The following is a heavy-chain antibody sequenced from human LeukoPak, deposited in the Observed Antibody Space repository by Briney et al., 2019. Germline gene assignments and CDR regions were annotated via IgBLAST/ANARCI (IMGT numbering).Heavy chain of an antibody. D-gene: IGHD2-21*01. V-gene: IGHV3-64*01. CDR1: GFTFSSYA. J-gene: IGHJ4*02. Sequence: GGSLRLSCAASGFTFSSYAMHWVRQAPGKGLEYVSAISSNGGSTYYANSVKGRFTISRDNSKNTLYLRMGSLRAEDMAVYYCARGDWLSQHWGQGTLVTVSS. CDR3: ARGDWLSQH. CDR2: ISSNGGST.